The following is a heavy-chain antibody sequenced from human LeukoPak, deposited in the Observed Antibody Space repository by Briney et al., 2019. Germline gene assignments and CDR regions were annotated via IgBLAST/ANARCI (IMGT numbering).Heavy chain of an antibody. CDR1: GGSISSSSYY. CDR3: ARVGGDFDY. D-gene: IGHD1-26*01. V-gene: IGHV4-39*01. Sequence: SETLSLTCTVSGGSISSSSYYWGWIRQPPGKGLEWIGSIYYSGSTYYNPSLKSRVTISVDTSKNQFSPKLSSVTAADTAVYYCARVGGDFDYWGQGTLVTVSS. J-gene: IGHJ4*02. CDR2: IYYSGST.